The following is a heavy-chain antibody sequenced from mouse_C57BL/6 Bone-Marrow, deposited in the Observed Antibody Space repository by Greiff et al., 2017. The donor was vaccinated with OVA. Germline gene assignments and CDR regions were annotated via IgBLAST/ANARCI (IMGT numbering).Heavy chain of an antibody. CDR2: IYPGHSDT. CDR3: NSWDWFAD. Sequence: VQLQQSGTVLARPGASVKMSCKTSGYTFTSYWMHWVKQRPGQGLEWIGAIYPGHSDTSYNQKFKGKAKLTAVTSASTAYLELSSQTNEDSAGYYCNSWDWFADWGKGTLVTVSA. J-gene: IGHJ3*01. CDR1: GYTFTSYW. V-gene: IGHV1-5*01. D-gene: IGHD4-1*01.